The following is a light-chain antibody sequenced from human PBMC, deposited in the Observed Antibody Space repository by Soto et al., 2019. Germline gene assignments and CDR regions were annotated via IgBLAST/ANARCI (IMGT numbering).Light chain of an antibody. V-gene: IGKV3-20*01. CDR3: QQYGSSGWT. CDR1: QSVSSSY. CDR2: GAS. J-gene: IGKJ1*01. Sequence: EIVLTQSPGTLSLSPGERATLSCRASQSVSSSYLAWYQQNPGQAPRLLIDGASSRATGIPDRFSGSGSGTDFTLTISRLEPEDFAVYYCQQYGSSGWTFGQGAKVEIK.